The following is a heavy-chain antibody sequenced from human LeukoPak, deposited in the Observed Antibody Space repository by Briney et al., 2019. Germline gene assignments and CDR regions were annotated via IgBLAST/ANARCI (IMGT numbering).Heavy chain of an antibody. CDR1: GLTFGGSA. Sequence: GGSLKLSCAASGLTFGGSAMHWVRQASGKGLEWVGRIRSRPNDYATAYAASVKGRFSISRDDATHTAYLQMSSLKTEDTAVYYCATSTTLDIVATLAYWGQGTLVTVSS. J-gene: IGHJ4*02. CDR3: ATSTTLDIVATLAY. D-gene: IGHD5-12*01. CDR2: IRSRPNDYAT. V-gene: IGHV3-73*01.